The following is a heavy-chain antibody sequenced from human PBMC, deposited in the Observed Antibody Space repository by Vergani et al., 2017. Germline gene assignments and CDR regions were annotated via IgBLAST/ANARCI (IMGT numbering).Heavy chain of an antibody. Sequence: EVQILQSGGGLEQPGGSLRLSCAASGFTFSSYAMSWVRQAPGKGLEWVSVISGSDGSTYYADSVKGRFTISRDNYKNTLYLQMNSLRAEDTAVYYCAKSVAGASADYWGQGTLVTVSS. CDR1: GFTFSSYA. V-gene: IGHV3-23*01. CDR2: ISGSDGST. CDR3: AKSVAGASADY. D-gene: IGHD1-26*01. J-gene: IGHJ4*02.